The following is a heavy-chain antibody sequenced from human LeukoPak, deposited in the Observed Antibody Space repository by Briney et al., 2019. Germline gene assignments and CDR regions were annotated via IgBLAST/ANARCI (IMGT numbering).Heavy chain of an antibody. Sequence: SETLSLTCIVSGGSISSYYWSWIRQPPGKGLEWIGYIYYSGSTNYNPSLKSRVAISVDTSKNQFSLKLNSVTAADTAVYYCARGYCSSTICFQYFHHWGQGTLVTASS. CDR3: ARGYCSSTICFQYFHH. CDR2: IYYSGST. J-gene: IGHJ1*01. D-gene: IGHD2-2*01. CDR1: GGSISSYY. V-gene: IGHV4-59*01.